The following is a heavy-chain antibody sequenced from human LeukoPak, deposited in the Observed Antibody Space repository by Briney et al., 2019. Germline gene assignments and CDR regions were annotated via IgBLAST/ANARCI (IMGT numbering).Heavy chain of an antibody. CDR2: INPNSGGT. CDR3: ARVYDSSGYQDY. D-gene: IGHD3-22*01. V-gene: IGHV1-2*02. J-gene: IGHJ4*02. Sequence: ASVKVSCKASGGTFSSYAISWVRQAPGQGLEWMGWINPNSGGTNYAQKFQGRVTMTRDTSISTAYMELSRLRSDDTAVYYCARVYDSSGYQDYWGQGTLVTVSS. CDR1: GGTFSSYA.